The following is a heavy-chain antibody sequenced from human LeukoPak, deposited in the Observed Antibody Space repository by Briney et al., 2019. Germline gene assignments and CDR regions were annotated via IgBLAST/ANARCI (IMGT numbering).Heavy chain of an antibody. CDR1: GYTFTSYG. V-gene: IGHV1-18*01. CDR2: ISAYNGNT. D-gene: IGHD3-9*01. CDR3: ARVPRFGWWSSWFDP. Sequence: ASVNVSCKASGYTFTSYGISWVRQAPGQGLEWMGWISAYNGNTNYAQKLEGRVTTTTHTSTNRAYSELRSLRSDDTALYYCARVPRFGWWSSWFDPWGQGTMVTVSS. J-gene: IGHJ5*02.